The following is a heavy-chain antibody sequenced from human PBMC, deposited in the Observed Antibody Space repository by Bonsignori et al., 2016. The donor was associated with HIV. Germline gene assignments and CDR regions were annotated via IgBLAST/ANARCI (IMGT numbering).Heavy chain of an antibody. V-gene: IGHV1-46*01. J-gene: IGHJ5*01. CDR2: INPSTEST. Sequence: ASVKVSCKASGYTFRSFYIHWVRQAPGQGLEWMGMINPSTESTSPAQTFRGRFTMTSDTSTNTVTMDLNSLTSEDTAVYFCARSPPNYHSSWDSWGQGTRVTVSS. CDR3: ARSPPNYHSSWDS. D-gene: IGHD6-13*01. CDR1: GYTFRSFY.